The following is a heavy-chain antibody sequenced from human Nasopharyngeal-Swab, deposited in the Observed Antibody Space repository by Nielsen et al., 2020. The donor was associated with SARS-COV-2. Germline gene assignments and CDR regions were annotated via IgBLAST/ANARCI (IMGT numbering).Heavy chain of an antibody. CDR1: GFTFSSYW. D-gene: IGHD4-11*01. CDR2: IKQDGSEK. V-gene: IGHV3-7*01. J-gene: IGHJ6*03. CDR3: ARQTSNPYYYYYYMDV. Sequence: EGSLRLSCAASGFTFSSYWMSWVRQAPGKGLEWVANIKQDGSEKYYVDSVKGRFTISRDNAKNSLYLQMNSLRAEDTAVYYCARQTSNPYYYYYYMDVWGKGTTVTVSS.